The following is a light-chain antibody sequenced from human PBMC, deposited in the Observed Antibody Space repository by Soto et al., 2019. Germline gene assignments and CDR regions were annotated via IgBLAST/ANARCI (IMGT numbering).Light chain of an antibody. J-gene: IGLJ3*02. V-gene: IGLV2-23*01. CDR1: SSDVGSYDL. Sequence: QSALTQPASVSGSPGQSITISCTGASSDVGSYDLVSWYQQHPGKAPKVVIYEDNKRPSGISDHFSGSKSGNTASLSISGLQAEDEADYYCCSYAGSSTLVFGGGTKLTVL. CDR2: EDN. CDR3: CSYAGSSTLV.